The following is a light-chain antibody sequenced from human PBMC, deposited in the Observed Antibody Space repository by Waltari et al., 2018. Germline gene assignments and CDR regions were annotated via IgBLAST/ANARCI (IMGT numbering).Light chain of an antibody. CDR2: RDN. J-gene: IGLJ3*02. CDR1: SYNVGHQG. Sequence: QAGLTQTPSVSKDLRQTATLTCTGESYNVGHQGAAWLQQHQGHPPKLRSYRDNNRPSRISESFSVSRSGNAASLTITGLQPEDEADYYRPAWDTSLTAWVFGGGTKLTVL. CDR3: PAWDTSLTAWV. V-gene: IGLV10-54*04.